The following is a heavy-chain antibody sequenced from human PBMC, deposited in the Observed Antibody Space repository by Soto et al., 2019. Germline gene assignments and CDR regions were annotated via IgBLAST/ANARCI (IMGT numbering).Heavy chain of an antibody. CDR1: GYTFTGYY. CDR2: INPNSGGT. V-gene: IGHV1-2*02. D-gene: IGHD2-15*01. Sequence: QVQLVQSGAEVKKPGASVKVSCKASGYTFTGYYMHWVRQAPGQGLEWMGWINPNSGGTNYAQKFQGRVTMTRDTSISTAYMELSRVRSDDTAVYYCARGGGYCSGGSCLYYYYYYGMDVWGQGTTVTVSS. J-gene: IGHJ6*02. CDR3: ARGGGYCSGGSCLYYYYYYGMDV.